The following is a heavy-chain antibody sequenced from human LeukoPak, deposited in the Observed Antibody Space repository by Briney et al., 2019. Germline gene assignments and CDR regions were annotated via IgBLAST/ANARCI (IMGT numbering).Heavy chain of an antibody. CDR1: GFTFNNYA. CDR3: ATRDYYDSRGYYYYYFDY. V-gene: IGHV3-23*01. CDR2: ISGSGGST. Sequence: HPGGSLRLSCAASGFTFNNYAMSWVRQAPGKGLEWVSGISGSGGSTYYADSVEGRFTISRDNSKNTVYLQMNSLRAEDTAVYYCATRDYYDSRGYYYYYFDYWGQGTLVTVSS. D-gene: IGHD3-22*01. J-gene: IGHJ4*02.